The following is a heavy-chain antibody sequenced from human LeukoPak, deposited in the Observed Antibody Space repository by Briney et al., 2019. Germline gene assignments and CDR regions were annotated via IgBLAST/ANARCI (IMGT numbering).Heavy chain of an antibody. CDR3: VAAYGSGSYYSSAAFDI. D-gene: IGHD3-10*01. V-gene: IGHV3-30*03. Sequence: PGGSLRLSCAASGFTFSTYSMKWVRQAPGKGLEWVAVISYDGSNKYYADSVKGRFTISRDNSKNTLYLQMNSLRAEDTAVYYCVAAYGSGSYYSSAAFDIWGQGTMVTVSS. J-gene: IGHJ3*02. CDR2: ISYDGSNK. CDR1: GFTFSTYS.